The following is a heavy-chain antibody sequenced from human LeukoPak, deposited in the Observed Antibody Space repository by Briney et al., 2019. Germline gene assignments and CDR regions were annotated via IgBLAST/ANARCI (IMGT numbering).Heavy chain of an antibody. CDR3: ARDEQRLAQFLIDY. J-gene: IGHJ4*02. Sequence: GRSLRLSCAASGFTFSSYGMHWVRQAPGKGLEWVAVISYDGSNKYYADSVKGRFTISRDNSKNTLYLHMNSLRAEDTAVFYCARDEQRLAQFLIDYWGQGTLVTVSS. CDR1: GFTFSSYG. V-gene: IGHV3-30*03. D-gene: IGHD6-25*01. CDR2: ISYDGSNK.